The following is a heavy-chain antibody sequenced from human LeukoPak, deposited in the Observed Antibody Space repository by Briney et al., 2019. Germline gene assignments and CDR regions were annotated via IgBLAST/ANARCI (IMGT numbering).Heavy chain of an antibody. CDR3: ARTVGYYYDSSGFLLPPVFDY. Sequence: GGSLRLSCAASGFTVSSNYMSWVRQAPGKGLEWVSVIYSGGSTYYADSVKGRFTISRDNSKNTLYLQMNSLRAEDTAVYYCARTVGYYYDSSGFLLPPVFDYWGQGTLVTVSS. J-gene: IGHJ4*02. CDR2: IYSGGST. CDR1: GFTVSSNY. V-gene: IGHV3-66*01. D-gene: IGHD3-22*01.